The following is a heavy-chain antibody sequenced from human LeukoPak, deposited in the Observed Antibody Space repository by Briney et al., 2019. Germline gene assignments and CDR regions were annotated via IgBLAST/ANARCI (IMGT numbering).Heavy chain of an antibody. CDR3: ARDSVYSSSWYFDY. D-gene: IGHD6-13*01. CDR2: VGISSGNT. J-gene: IGHJ4*02. Sequence: PGGSLRLSCAASGFTFSDYSMNWVRQAPGKGLEWISWVGISSGNTKYAASVKGRFTISRDNSKNTLYLQMNSLRAEDTAVYYCARDSVYSSSWYFDYWGQGTLVTVSS. CDR1: GFTFSDYS. V-gene: IGHV3-48*01.